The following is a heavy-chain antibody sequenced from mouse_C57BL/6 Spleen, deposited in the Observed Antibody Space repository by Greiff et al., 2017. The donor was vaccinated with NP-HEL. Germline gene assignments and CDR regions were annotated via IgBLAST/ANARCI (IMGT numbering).Heavy chain of an antibody. V-gene: IGHV1-55*01. D-gene: IGHD1-1*01. CDR3: ANYYDDAAWFAY. Sequence: QVQLKQPGAELVKPGASVKMSCKASGYTFTSYWITWVKQRPGQGLEWIGDIYPGSGSTNYNEKFKSKATLTVDTSSSTAYMQLSSLTSEDSAVYYCANYYDDAAWFAYWGQGTLVTVSA. J-gene: IGHJ3*01. CDR1: GYTFTSYW. CDR2: IYPGSGST.